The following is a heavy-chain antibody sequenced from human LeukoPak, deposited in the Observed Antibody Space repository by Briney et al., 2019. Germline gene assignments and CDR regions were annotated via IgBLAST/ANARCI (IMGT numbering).Heavy chain of an antibody. J-gene: IGHJ4*02. D-gene: IGHD3-22*01. CDR3: ARDSGYYDSSGYQYYFDY. Sequence: ASVKVSCKASGYTFTSYYMHWVRQAPGRGLEWMGIINPSGGSTSYAQKFQGRVTMTRDTSTSTVYMELSSLRSEDTAVYYCARDSGYYDSSGYQYYFDYWGQGTLVTVSS. CDR2: INPSGGST. V-gene: IGHV1-46*01. CDR1: GYTFTSYY.